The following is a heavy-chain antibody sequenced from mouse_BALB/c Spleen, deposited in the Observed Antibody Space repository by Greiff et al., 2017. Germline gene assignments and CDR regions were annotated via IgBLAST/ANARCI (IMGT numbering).Heavy chain of an antibody. J-gene: IGHJ3*01. D-gene: IGHD1-2*01. Sequence: VKLVESGPDLVAPSQSLSITCTVSGFSLTSYGVHWVRQPPGQGLEWLVVIWSDGSTTYNSALKSRLSISKDNSKSQVFLKMNSLQTDDTAMYYCARQGTTATLFADWGQGTLVTVSA. CDR3: ARQGTTATLFAD. CDR1: GFSLTSYG. V-gene: IGHV2-6-2*01. CDR2: IWSDGST.